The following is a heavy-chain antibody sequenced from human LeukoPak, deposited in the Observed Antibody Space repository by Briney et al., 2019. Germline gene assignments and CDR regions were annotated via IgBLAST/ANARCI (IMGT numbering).Heavy chain of an antibody. CDR1: GHTFTIYG. J-gene: IGHJ4*02. D-gene: IGHD1-26*01. Sequence: ASVKLSFTASGHTFTIYGVPWVRQAPAQGFEWVGGVNADKGNTNYAQKSQDRDPINIDTYTTTAPMNLRSLRSDDPAVYYCAKNRGGTWWDLADYWGQGTLVTVSS. CDR2: VNADKGNT. CDR3: AKNRGGTWWDLADY. V-gene: IGHV1-18*01.